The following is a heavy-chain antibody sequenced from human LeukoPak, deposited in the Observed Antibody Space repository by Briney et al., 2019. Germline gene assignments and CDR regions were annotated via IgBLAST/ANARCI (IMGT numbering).Heavy chain of an antibody. D-gene: IGHD2-2*01. J-gene: IGHJ4*02. Sequence: PGGSLRLSCAASGFTFSSYAMHWVRQAPGKGLEWVAVILYDGSNKYYADSVKGRFTISRDNSKNTLYLQMNSLRAEDTAVYYCARDKRRYCSSTSCYFGGYWGQGTLVTVSS. V-gene: IGHV3-30*04. CDR1: GFTFSSYA. CDR2: ILYDGSNK. CDR3: ARDKRRYCSSTSCYFGGY.